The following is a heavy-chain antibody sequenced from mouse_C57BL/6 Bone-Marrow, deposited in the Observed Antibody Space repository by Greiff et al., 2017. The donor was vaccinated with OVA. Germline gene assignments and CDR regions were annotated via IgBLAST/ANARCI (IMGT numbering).Heavy chain of an antibody. J-gene: IGHJ4*01. CDR2: ISSGSSTI. Sequence: EVKLVESGGGLVKPGGSLKLSCAASGFTFSDYGMHWVRQAPEKGLEWVAYISSGSSTIYYADTVQGRFTISSDNAKNTLFLHMTSLRSEDTAMYYCASYYYGSFYAMDYWGQGTSVTVSS. V-gene: IGHV5-17*01. CDR3: ASYYYGSFYAMDY. CDR1: GFTFSDYG. D-gene: IGHD1-1*01.